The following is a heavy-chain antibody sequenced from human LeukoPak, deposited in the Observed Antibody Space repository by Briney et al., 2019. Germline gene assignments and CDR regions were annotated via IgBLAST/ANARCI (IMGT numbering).Heavy chain of an antibody. V-gene: IGHV4-59*12. CDR2: IYYSGST. CDR3: AKGSLSHPQGELPRDYYGMDV. Sequence: SETLSLTCTVSGGSISSYYWSWIRQPPGKGLEWIGYIYYSGSTNYNPSLKSRVTISVDTSKNQFSLKLSSVTAADTAVYYCAKGSLSHPQGELPRDYYGMDVWGQGTTVTVSS. D-gene: IGHD1-26*01. J-gene: IGHJ6*02. CDR1: GGSISSYY.